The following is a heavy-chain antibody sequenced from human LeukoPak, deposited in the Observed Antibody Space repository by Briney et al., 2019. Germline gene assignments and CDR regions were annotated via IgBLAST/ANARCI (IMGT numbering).Heavy chain of an antibody. D-gene: IGHD3-10*01. J-gene: IGHJ3*02. Sequence: SETLSPTCTVSGGSISSGDYYWSWIRQPPGKGLEWIGYIYYSGSTYYNPSLKSRVTISVDTSKNQFSLKLSSVTAADTAVYYCARALTLGDDAFDIWGQGTMVTVSS. V-gene: IGHV4-30-4*08. CDR1: GGSISSGDYY. CDR2: IYYSGST. CDR3: ARALTLGDDAFDI.